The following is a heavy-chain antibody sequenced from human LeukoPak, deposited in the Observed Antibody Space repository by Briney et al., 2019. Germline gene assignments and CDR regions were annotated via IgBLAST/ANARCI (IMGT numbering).Heavy chain of an antibody. Sequence: GGSLRLSCAASEFIFSSYSMNWVRQTPGKGLEWVSYISSSSSTIYYADSVKGRFTISRDNAKNSLYLQMNSLRAEDTAVYYCARDEATMVRGHDYWGQGTLVTVSS. J-gene: IGHJ4*02. D-gene: IGHD3-10*01. CDR3: ARDEATMVRGHDY. CDR1: EFIFSSYS. V-gene: IGHV3-48*01. CDR2: ISSSSSTI.